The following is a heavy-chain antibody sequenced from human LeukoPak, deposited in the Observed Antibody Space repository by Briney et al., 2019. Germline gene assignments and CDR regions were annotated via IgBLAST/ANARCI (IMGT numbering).Heavy chain of an antibody. J-gene: IGHJ4*02. V-gene: IGHV4-30-2*01. D-gene: IGHD1-26*01. CDR2: IYHSGST. Sequence: SGTLSPTCAVSGGSISSGGYSRSWVRQPPREGLEWIGYIYHSGSTYYNPSLKSRVTISVDRSKNQFSLKLSSVTAADTAVYYCARVSAWVSFDYWGQGTLVTVSS. CDR3: ARVSAWVSFDY. CDR1: GGSISSGGYS.